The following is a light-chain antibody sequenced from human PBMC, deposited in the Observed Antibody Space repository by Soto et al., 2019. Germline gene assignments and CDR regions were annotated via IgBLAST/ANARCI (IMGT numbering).Light chain of an antibody. CDR3: SSFTSVHTGV. V-gene: IGLV2-14*01. CDR1: NSDVGGYNY. CDR2: HVT. J-gene: IGLJ3*02. Sequence: QSVLSQPASVSGSPEQSITISCTGTNSDVGGYNYVSWYQQHPGKVPKLLIFHVTQRPSGTSDRFSGSKSGNTASLTISGLQPEDEADYYCSSFTSVHTGVFGGGTKLTVL.